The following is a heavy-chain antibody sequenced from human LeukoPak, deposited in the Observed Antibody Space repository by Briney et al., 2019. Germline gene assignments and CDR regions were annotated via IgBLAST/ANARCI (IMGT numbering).Heavy chain of an antibody. CDR1: GGTFSSYA. D-gene: IGHD4-11*01. CDR3: ARESYSLSDY. V-gene: IGHV1-2*06. CDR2: INPNSGGT. Sequence: ASVKVSCKASGGTFSSYAISWVRQAPGQGLEWMGRINPNSGGTNYAQKFQGRVTMTRDTSISTAYMELSRLRSDDTAVYYCARESYSLSDYWGQGTLVTVSS. J-gene: IGHJ4*02.